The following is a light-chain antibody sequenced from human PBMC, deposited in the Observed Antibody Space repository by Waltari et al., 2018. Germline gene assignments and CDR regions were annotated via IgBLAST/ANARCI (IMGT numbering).Light chain of an antibody. CDR2: DVS. Sequence: QSALTQPPSVSGSPGQSVTISCTARRSDVGGWHRCAWYQQPPGSAPRLILFDVSNRPSGVPDRFSGSKSGNTASLTISGLQTEDEADYYCSSYTDNTVLFGGGTQLTV. J-gene: IGLJ2*01. V-gene: IGLV2-18*02. CDR1: RSDVGGWHR. CDR3: SSYTDNTVL.